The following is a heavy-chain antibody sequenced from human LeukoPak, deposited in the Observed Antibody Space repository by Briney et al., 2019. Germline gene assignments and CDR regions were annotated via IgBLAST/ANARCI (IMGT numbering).Heavy chain of an antibody. D-gene: IGHD6-19*01. CDR3: ARSKTVAGTIDY. Sequence: GGSLRLSCAASGFTVSSNYMSWVRQAPGKGLEWVSVIYSGISTYYADSVKGRFTLSRDNSKNTLYLQMNSLRAEDTAVYYCARSKTVAGTIDYWGQGTLVTVSS. CDR2: IYSGIST. J-gene: IGHJ4*02. V-gene: IGHV3-53*01. CDR1: GFTVSSNY.